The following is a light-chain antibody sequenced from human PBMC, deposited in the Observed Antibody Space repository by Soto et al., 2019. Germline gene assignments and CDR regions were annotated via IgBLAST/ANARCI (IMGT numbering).Light chain of an antibody. CDR3: QQDGSSPLT. V-gene: IGKV3D-20*01. CDR2: DAF. Sequence: EIVLTQSPATLSLSPGERATLSCGASESVSSNSLAWYQQKPGLAPRLLIYDAFSRATGIPDRFSGSGSGTDFTLTISRLEPEDFVVYYCQQDGSSPLTFGGGTKVEVK. J-gene: IGKJ4*01. CDR1: ESVSSNS.